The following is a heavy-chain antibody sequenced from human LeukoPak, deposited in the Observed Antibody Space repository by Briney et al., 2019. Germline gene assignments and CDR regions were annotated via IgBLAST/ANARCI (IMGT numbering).Heavy chain of an antibody. CDR2: SGST. CDR3: ASPRGDDSGGYYTWYFHH. V-gene: IGHV4-38-2*01. CDR1: GYSISSGYX. Sequence: XVSGYSISSGYXXXWIRQPPGKXXXXIGSGSTYYNPSLKSRVTISVDTSKNQFSLKLSSVTAADTAVYFCASPRGDDSGGYYTWYFHHWGQGILVTVSS. D-gene: IGHD3-22*01. J-gene: IGHJ1*01.